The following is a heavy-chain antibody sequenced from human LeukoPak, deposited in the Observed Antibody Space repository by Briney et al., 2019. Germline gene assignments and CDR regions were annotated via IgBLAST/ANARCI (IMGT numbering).Heavy chain of an antibody. V-gene: IGHV3-15*01. Sequence: GGSLRLSGAASGFTFSNAWMTWVRQTPGKGLEWVARIKSKTARGTIDYAAPVKGRFTISRDDSKNTLYLQMNSLKTEDTAVYYCTTGESMVGSTIHIRWADWGQGTLVTVSS. CDR3: TTGESMVGSTIHIRWAD. CDR1: GFTFSNAW. D-gene: IGHD1-26*01. J-gene: IGHJ4*02. CDR2: IKSKTARGTI.